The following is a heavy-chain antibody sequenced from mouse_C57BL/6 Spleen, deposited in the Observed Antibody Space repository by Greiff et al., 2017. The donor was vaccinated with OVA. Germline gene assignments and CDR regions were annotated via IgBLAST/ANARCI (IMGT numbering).Heavy chain of an antibody. Sequence: EVKLQESGPELVKPGASVKIPCKASGYTFTDYNMDWVKQSHGKSLEWIGDINPNNGGTIYNQKFKGKATLTVDKSSSTAYMELRSLTSEDTAVYYCARYLPLTGYFDYWGQGTTLTVSS. V-gene: IGHV1-18*01. CDR1: GYTFTDYN. J-gene: IGHJ2*01. D-gene: IGHD4-1*01. CDR2: INPNNGGT. CDR3: ARYLPLTGYFDY.